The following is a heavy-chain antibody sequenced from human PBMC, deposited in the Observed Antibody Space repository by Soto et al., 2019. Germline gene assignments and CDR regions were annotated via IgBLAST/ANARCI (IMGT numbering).Heavy chain of an antibody. J-gene: IGHJ5*02. D-gene: IGHD5-18*01. CDR3: ARDLWIQRGNWFGP. Sequence: QGQLVESGGGVVQPGRSLRLSCAASKFGFSRYGMHWVRQAPGQGLEWLAEIWYDGSHQYYADSVKGRFTISRDNSRNTLYLQMNNLRAEDTAIYYCARDLWIQRGNWFGPWGQGTLVAVSS. CDR2: IWYDGSHQ. V-gene: IGHV3-33*01. CDR1: KFGFSRYG.